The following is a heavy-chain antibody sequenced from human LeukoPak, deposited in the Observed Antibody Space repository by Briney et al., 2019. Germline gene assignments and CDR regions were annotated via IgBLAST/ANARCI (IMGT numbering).Heavy chain of an antibody. CDR1: GFTFSSYA. CDR2: ISGSGGST. V-gene: IGHV3-23*01. Sequence: PGGSLRLSCAASGFTFSSYAMSWVRQAPGKGLEWVSAISGSGGSTYYADSVKGRFTISRDNSKNTLHLQMNSLRAEDTAVYYCAKEPEDYYGSGSSPYYFDYWGQGTLVTVSS. J-gene: IGHJ4*02. D-gene: IGHD3-10*01. CDR3: AKEPEDYYGSGSSPYYFDY.